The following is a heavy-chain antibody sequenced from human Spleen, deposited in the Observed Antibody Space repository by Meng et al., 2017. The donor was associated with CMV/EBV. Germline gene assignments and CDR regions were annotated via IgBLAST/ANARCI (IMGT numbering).Heavy chain of an antibody. CDR2: IKRGDYT. Sequence: QVRLGAAGVGLVTPGGSLRLACAVSGLTFADYSMSWIRQAPGKGLEWVSCIKRGDYTSYADSVKGRFTISRDNAENSVSLQMNNLRVEDSAVYYCASGFDWYPDYWGQGALVTVSS. CDR3: ASGFDWYPDY. D-gene: IGHD3-9*01. V-gene: IGHV3-11*06. CDR1: GLTFADYS. J-gene: IGHJ4*02.